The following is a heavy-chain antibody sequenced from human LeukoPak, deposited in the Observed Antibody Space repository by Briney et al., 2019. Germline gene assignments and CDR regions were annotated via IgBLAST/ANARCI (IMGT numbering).Heavy chain of an antibody. CDR1: GGTFSSDA. V-gene: IGHV1-69*05. CDR3: ARGYSDWFIGAV. D-gene: IGHD3-9*01. J-gene: IGHJ6*04. Sequence: SVKVSCKASGGTFSSDAISWVRQAPGQGLEWMGGIIPVFGTPTYAQRFQGRVTITTDESTRTAYMELRSLRSDDTAVYYCARGYSDWFIGAVWDKGTTVTVSS. CDR2: IIPVFGTP.